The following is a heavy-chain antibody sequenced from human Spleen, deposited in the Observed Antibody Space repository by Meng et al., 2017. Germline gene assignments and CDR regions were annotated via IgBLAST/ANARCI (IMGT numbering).Heavy chain of an antibody. CDR1: GYSISSGYY. J-gene: IGHJ4*02. D-gene: IGHD1-26*01. Sequence: GSLRLSCAVSGYSISSGYYWGWIRQPPGKGLEWIGSIYHSGSTYYNPSLKSRVTISIDTSKNHFSLKLNSVTAADTAVYYCARGIVGAAGHQLPNSFYYFDYWGQGTLVTVSS. CDR3: ARGIVGAAGHQLPNSFYYFDY. V-gene: IGHV4-38-2*01. CDR2: IYHSGST.